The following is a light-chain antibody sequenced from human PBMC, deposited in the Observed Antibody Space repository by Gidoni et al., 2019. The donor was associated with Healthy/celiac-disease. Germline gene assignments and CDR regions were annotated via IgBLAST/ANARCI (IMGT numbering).Light chain of an antibody. CDR2: AAS. J-gene: IGKJ1*01. CDR3: QQSYSTPQT. CDR1: QRISSY. V-gene: IGKV1-39*01. Sequence: DIQMTQSPSSLSASVGDRVTITCRASQRISSYLNWYQQKPWKAPKLLIYAASSLQSGVPSRFSGRGAGTDFTLTIRMLQPEDFATYYCQQSYSTPQTFGQGTKVEIK.